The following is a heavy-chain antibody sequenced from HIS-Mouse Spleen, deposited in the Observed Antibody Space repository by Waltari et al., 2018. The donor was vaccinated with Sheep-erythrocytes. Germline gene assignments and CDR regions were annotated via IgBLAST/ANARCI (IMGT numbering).Heavy chain of an antibody. Sequence: QVQLQESGPGLVKPSQTLSLTCPFSGGPISSGGYYWRWIRQHPGKGLEWIGYIYYSGSTYYNPSLKSRVTISVDTSKNQFSLKLSSVTAADTAVYYCARALIITMVRGVTSNWFDPWGQGTLVTVSS. J-gene: IGHJ5*02. CDR2: IYYSGST. CDR3: ARALIITMVRGVTSNWFDP. V-gene: IGHV4-31*03. D-gene: IGHD3-10*01. CDR1: GGPISSGGYY.